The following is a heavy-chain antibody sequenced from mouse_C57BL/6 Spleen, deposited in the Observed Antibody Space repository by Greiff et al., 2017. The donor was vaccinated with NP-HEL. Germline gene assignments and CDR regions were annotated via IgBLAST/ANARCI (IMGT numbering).Heavy chain of an antibody. D-gene: IGHD1-1*01. V-gene: IGHV5-16*01. J-gene: IGHJ2*01. CDR3: ASERYYYGSSITVYFDY. CDR1: GFTFSDYY. Sequence: EVHLVESEGGLVQPGSSMKLSCTASGFTFSDYYMAWVRQVPEKGLEWVANINYDGSSTYYLDSLKSRFIFSRDNAKNILYLQMSSLKSESTATYSCASERYYYGSSITVYFDYWGQGTTLTVSS. CDR2: INYDGSST.